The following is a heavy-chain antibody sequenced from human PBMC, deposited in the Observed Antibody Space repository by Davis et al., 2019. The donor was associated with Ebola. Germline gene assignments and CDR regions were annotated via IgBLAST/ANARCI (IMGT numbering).Heavy chain of an antibody. V-gene: IGHV3-23*01. CDR1: GFTFSSYE. CDR3: AKKVPGIRPFDY. Sequence: GESLKISCAASGFTFSSYEMNWVRQAPVKGLEWVSAVGTSGDTYYADSVKGRFTISRDNSKNTVCLQMNSLRAEDTAIYYCAKKVPGIRPFDYWGQGTLVSVSS. CDR2: VGTSGDT. D-gene: IGHD6-19*01. J-gene: IGHJ4*02.